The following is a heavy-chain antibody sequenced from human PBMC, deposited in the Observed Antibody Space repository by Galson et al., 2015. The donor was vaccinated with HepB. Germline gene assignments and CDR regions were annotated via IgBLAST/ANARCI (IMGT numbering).Heavy chain of an antibody. V-gene: IGHV2-70*01. J-gene: IGHJ1*01. CDR3: YRSSWCEYFQN. Sequence: PALVKPTQTLTLTCTFSGFSLTTSGMCVSCISQPPGKALECLAVIAWDDDEYHSTSLKTSLTISKDTSKNQVVLTSLCTDFQTGCARKSYRSSWCEYFQNWGQGALVTDSS. D-gene: IGHD6-13*01. CDR2: IAWDDDE. CDR1: GFSLTTSGMC.